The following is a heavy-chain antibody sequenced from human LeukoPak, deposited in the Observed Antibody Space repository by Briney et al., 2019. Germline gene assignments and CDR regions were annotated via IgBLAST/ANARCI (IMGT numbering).Heavy chain of an antibody. D-gene: IGHD3-10*01. CDR1: GYTFTSYG. CDR3: ARDRTMVRGVIHRTYYYYGMDV. V-gene: IGHV1-18*01. Sequence: ASVKVSCKASGYTFTSYGISWVRQAPGQGLEWMGWISAYNVNTNYAQKLQGRVTMTTDTSTSTAYMELRSLRSDDTAVYYCARDRTMVRGVIHRTYYYYGMDVWGQGTTVTVSS. J-gene: IGHJ6*02. CDR2: ISAYNVNT.